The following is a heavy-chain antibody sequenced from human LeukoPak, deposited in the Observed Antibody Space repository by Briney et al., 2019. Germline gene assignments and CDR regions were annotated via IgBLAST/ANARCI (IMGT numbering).Heavy chain of an antibody. Sequence: SETLSLTCTVSGGSISSGSYYWSWIRQPAGKGLEWIGRIYTSGSTNYNPSLKSRVTISVDTSKNQFSLKLSSVTAADTAVYYCAAQKYYDFWSGYLFDYWGQGTLVTVSS. J-gene: IGHJ4*02. D-gene: IGHD3-3*01. CDR2: IYTSGST. CDR1: GGSISSGSYY. V-gene: IGHV4-61*02. CDR3: AAQKYYDFWSGYLFDY.